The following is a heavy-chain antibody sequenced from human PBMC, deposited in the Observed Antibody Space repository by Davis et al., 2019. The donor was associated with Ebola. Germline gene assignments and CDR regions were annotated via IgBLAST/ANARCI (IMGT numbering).Heavy chain of an antibody. D-gene: IGHD3-22*01. CDR3: TRGRDGYYDEYYQP. V-gene: IGHV3-21*01. CDR2: FGTSGDT. Sequence: GGSLRLSCAASGFIFRSYVMSWVRQAPGKGLEWVSTFGTSGDTYYADSVKGRFTISRDNAKSSLYLQMNSLRAEDTALYYCTRGRDGYYDEYYQPWGQGTLVTVSS. CDR1: GFIFRSYV. J-gene: IGHJ1*01.